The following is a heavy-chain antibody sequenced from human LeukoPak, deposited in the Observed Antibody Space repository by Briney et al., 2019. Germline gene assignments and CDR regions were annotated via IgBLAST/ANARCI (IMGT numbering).Heavy chain of an antibody. D-gene: IGHD3-10*01. V-gene: IGHV4-4*02. CDR2: IYHSGST. J-gene: IGHJ3*02. Sequence: PSGTLSLTCAVSGGSISNSNWWSWVRQPPGKGLEWIGEIYHSGSTNYNPSLKSRVTISVDKSKNQFSLKLSSVTAADTAVYYCARVIVDYGSGNVFDIWGQGTMVIVSS. CDR3: ARVIVDYGSGNVFDI. CDR1: GGSISNSNW.